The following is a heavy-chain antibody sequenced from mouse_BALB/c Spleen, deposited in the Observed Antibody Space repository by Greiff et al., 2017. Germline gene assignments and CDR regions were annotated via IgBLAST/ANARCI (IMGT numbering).Heavy chain of an antibody. CDR3: ARLTGTEGFDY. J-gene: IGHJ2*01. D-gene: IGHD4-1*01. V-gene: IGHV1-9*01. Sequence: VQLQQPGAELMKPGASVKISCKATGYTFSSYWIEWVKQRPGHGLEWIGEILPGSGSTNYNEKFKGKATFTADTSSNTAYMQLSSLTSEDSAVYYCARLTGTEGFDYWGQGTTLTVSS. CDR1: GYTFSSYW. CDR2: ILPGSGST.